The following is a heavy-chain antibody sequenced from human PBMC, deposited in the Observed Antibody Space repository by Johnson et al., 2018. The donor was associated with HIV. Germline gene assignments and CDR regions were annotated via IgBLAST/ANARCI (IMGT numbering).Heavy chain of an antibody. D-gene: IGHD3-22*01. V-gene: IGHV3-64*07. CDR2: ISSNGGST. CDR3: TIPYYYDSGGYQ. CDR1: GFTFSMYA. J-gene: IGHJ3*01. Sequence: MHLVESGGGLVKPGGSLRLSCAASGFTFSMYAMHWVRQAPGKGLEYVSAISSNGGSTYYADSVKGRFTISRDNSKNTLYLQMDSLRAEDMAVYYCTIPYYYDSGGYQWGQGTMVTVSS.